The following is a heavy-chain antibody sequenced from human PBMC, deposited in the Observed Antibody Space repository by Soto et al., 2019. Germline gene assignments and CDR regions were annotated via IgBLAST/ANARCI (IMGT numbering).Heavy chain of an antibody. D-gene: IGHD3-10*01. J-gene: IGHJ6*02. Sequence: SQTLSLTCVISGDSVTGNTAGWNWIRQSPSRGLEWLGRTYYRSKWYYDCAGSVKGRMTINPDTSRNQFSLQLNSVSPEDTAVYYCATGMLVRGAYSVDVWGQGTTVTVSS. V-gene: IGHV6-1*01. CDR1: GDSVTGNTAG. CDR2: TYYRSKWYY. CDR3: ATGMLVRGAYSVDV.